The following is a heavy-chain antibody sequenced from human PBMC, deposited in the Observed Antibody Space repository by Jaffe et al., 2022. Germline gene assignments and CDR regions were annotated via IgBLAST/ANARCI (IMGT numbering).Heavy chain of an antibody. Sequence: EVQLVESGGGLVQPGGSLRLSCAASGFTFSSYWMHWVRQAPGKGLVWVSRINSDGSSTSYADSVKGRFTISRDNAKNTLYLQMNSLRAEDTAVYYCARVPAVYFDWLLADYYYMDVWGKGTTVTVSS. J-gene: IGHJ6*03. V-gene: IGHV3-74*01. CDR1: GFTFSSYW. CDR3: ARVPAVYFDWLLADYYYMDV. D-gene: IGHD3-9*01. CDR2: INSDGSST.